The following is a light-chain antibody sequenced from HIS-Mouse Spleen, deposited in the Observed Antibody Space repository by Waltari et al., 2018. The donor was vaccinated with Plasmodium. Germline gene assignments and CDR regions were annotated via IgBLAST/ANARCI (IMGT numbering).Light chain of an antibody. CDR2: RNN. CDR3: AAWDDSLSGYV. J-gene: IGLJ1*01. Sequence: QSVLTQPPSASGTPGQRVTISCSGSSSNIGSNYVYWYQQLPGTAPNLLIYRNNQRPSGVPDRSSRAKSGTSASLAISVLRSEYEADYYCAAWDDSLSGYVFGTGTKVTVL. V-gene: IGLV1-47*01. CDR1: SSNIGSNY.